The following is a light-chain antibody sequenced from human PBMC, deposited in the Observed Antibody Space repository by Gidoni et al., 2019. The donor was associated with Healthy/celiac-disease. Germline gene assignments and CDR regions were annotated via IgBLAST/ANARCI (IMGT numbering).Light chain of an antibody. CDR3: QQSYSTPRT. J-gene: IGKJ2*01. V-gene: IGKV1-39*01. Sequence: DIPMTQSPSSLSASVRDRVTITCRASQSISSYLNWYQQKPGKAPKLLIYAASSLQSGVPSRFSGSGSGTDFTLTTSSLQPEDFATYYCQQSYSTPRTFGQGTKLEIK. CDR1: QSISSY. CDR2: AAS.